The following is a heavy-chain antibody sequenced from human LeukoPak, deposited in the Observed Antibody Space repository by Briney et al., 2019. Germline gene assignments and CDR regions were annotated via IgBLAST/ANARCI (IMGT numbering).Heavy chain of an antibody. Sequence: GGSLRLSCAASGFTFSSYGMHWVRQAPGKGLGWVAFIRYDGSNKYYADSVKGRFTISRDNSKNTLYLQMNSLRAEDTAVYYCAKVSPRGSIAARSRLDYWGQGTLVTVSS. J-gene: IGHJ4*02. V-gene: IGHV3-30*02. D-gene: IGHD6-6*01. CDR2: IRYDGSNK. CDR3: AKVSPRGSIAARSRLDY. CDR1: GFTFSSYG.